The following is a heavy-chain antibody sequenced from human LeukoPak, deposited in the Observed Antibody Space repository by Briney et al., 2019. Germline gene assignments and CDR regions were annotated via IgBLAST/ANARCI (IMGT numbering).Heavy chain of an antibody. CDR1: GYTFTSHD. D-gene: IGHD3-22*01. Sequence: ASVKVSCKASGYTFTSHDINWVRQATGQGLEWMGWMNPNSGNTGYAQKFQGRVTMTRNTSISTAYMELSSLRSEDTAVYYCARETPNYYDSSGAWGYWXXXTLVTVSS. J-gene: IGHJ4*01. CDR3: ARETPNYYDSSGAWGY. CDR2: MNPNSGNT. V-gene: IGHV1-8*01.